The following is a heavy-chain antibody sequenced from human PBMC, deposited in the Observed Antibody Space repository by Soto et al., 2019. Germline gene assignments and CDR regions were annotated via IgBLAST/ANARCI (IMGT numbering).Heavy chain of an antibody. J-gene: IGHJ3*02. CDR2: IWYDESSK. D-gene: IGHD3-10*01. CDR1: GFTFSSYG. Sequence: GGSLRLSCAASGFTFSSYGMHWVRQAPGKGLEWVAVIWYDESSKYHADSVKGRFTISRDNSKNTLYLQMNSLRAEDTAVYYCARDSGVRGAYDAFDMWGQGTMVTVSS. CDR3: ARDSGVRGAYDAFDM. V-gene: IGHV3-33*01.